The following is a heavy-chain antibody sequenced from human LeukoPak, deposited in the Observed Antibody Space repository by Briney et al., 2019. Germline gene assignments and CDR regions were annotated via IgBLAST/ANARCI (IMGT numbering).Heavy chain of an antibody. CDR1: GYTFTSYY. D-gene: IGHD3-10*01. J-gene: IGHJ4*02. Sequence: ASVKVSCKASGYTFTSYYMHWVRQAPGQGLEWMGIINPSGGSTSYAQKFQGRVTMTRDTSTSTVYMELSSLRSEDTAVYYCARNGQPLSYYGSGSRYFDYWGQGTLVTVSS. CDR2: INPSGGST. CDR3: ARNGQPLSYYGSGSRYFDY. V-gene: IGHV1-46*01.